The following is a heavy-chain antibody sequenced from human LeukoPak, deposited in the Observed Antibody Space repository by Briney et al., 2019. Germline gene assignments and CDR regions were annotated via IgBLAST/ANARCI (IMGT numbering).Heavy chain of an antibody. CDR2: IYYSGST. D-gene: IGHD3-10*01. Sequence: SETLSLTCTVSGGSISSYYWSWIRQPPGKGLEWIGYIYYSGSTNYNPSLESRVTISVDTSKNQFSLKLSSVTAADTAVYYCAESAVRGFWSRWGQGTLVTVSS. V-gene: IGHV4-59*01. J-gene: IGHJ4*02. CDR3: AESAVRGFWSR. CDR1: GGSISSYY.